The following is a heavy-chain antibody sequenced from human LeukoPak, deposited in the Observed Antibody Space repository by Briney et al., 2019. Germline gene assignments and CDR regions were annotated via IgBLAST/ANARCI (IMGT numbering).Heavy chain of an antibody. V-gene: IGHV1-2*02. CDR1: GYTFTGYY. CDR2: INPNSGGT. J-gene: IGHJ6*03. CDR3: ARVHRVLRFLEWLPHHLYYYMDV. D-gene: IGHD3-3*01. Sequence: ASVKVSCKASGYTFTGYYMHWVRQAPGQGLEWMGWINPNSGGTNYAQKFQGRVTMTRDTSISTAYMELSRLRSDDTAVYYCARVHRVLRFLEWLPHHLYYYMDVWGKGTTVTVSS.